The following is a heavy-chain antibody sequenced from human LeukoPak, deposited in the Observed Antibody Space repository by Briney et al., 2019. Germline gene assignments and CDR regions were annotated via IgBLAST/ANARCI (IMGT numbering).Heavy chain of an antibody. CDR2: ISGSGGST. D-gene: IGHD6-19*01. CDR3: AKDHSSGWYSDY. J-gene: IGHJ4*02. Sequence: GGSLRLSCAASGFTFSSYAMSWVRQAPGKGLEWVSAISGSGGSTYYADSVKGRFTISRDNSKKTLYLQMNSLRAEDTAVYYCAKDHSSGWYSDYWRQGTLVTVSS. CDR1: GFTFSSYA. V-gene: IGHV3-23*01.